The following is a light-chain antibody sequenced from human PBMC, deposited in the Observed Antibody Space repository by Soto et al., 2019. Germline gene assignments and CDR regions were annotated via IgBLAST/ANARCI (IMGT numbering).Light chain of an antibody. J-gene: IGLJ2*01. V-gene: IGLV1-40*01. Sequence: QSVLTQPPSISGAPGQSITISCTGSSANIGAGYDVHWYQQFPGTAPKLLIHGNNYRPSGVSDRFSASKSGTSASLAITGLQAEDEADYYCQSYDSSLRVYVVFGGGTKLTVL. CDR1: SANIGAGYD. CDR2: GNN. CDR3: QSYDSSLRVYVV.